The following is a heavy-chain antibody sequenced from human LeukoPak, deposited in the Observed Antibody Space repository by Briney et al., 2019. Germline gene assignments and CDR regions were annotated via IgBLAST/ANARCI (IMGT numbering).Heavy chain of an antibody. Sequence: GSSVKVSCKASGGTFSSYAISWVRRAPGQGLEWMGGIIPIFGTANYAQKFQGRVTITADESTSTAYMELSSLRSEDTAVYYCARAPPDYGDYVSIFDYWGQGTLVTVSS. CDR1: GGTFSSYA. V-gene: IGHV1-69*01. J-gene: IGHJ4*02. CDR3: ARAPPDYGDYVSIFDY. CDR2: IIPIFGTA. D-gene: IGHD4-17*01.